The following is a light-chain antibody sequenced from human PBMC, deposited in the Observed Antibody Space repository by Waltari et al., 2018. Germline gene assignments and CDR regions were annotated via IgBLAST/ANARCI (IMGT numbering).Light chain of an antibody. CDR2: STN. CDR3: VLYMGSGISV. V-gene: IGLV8-61*01. Sequence: QTVVTQEPSFSVSPGGTVTLTCGLSSASVSTSYFPSWYQQTPGQAPRTPIYSTNTRSSGVPDRFSGSILGNKAALTITGAQAEDESDYYCVLYMGSGISVFGGGTKLTVL. CDR1: SASVSTSYF. J-gene: IGLJ3*02.